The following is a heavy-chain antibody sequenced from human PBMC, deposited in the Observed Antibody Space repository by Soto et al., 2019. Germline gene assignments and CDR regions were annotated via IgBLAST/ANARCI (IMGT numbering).Heavy chain of an antibody. Sequence: GGSLRLSCAASGFTFDDYAMHWVRQAPGKGLEWVSGISWNSGSIGYADSVKGRFTISRDNAKNSLYLQMNSLRAEDTALYYCAKDRGSSQYNWFDPWGQGTLVTVS. CDR2: ISWNSGSI. CDR3: AKDRGSSQYNWFDP. CDR1: GFTFDDYA. V-gene: IGHV3-9*01. D-gene: IGHD6-6*01. J-gene: IGHJ5*02.